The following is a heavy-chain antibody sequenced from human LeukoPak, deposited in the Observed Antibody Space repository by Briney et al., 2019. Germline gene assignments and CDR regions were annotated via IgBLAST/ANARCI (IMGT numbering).Heavy chain of an antibody. CDR2: ISYDGSNK. CDR1: GFTFSSYA. D-gene: IGHD4-17*01. CDR3: ARRSVTTFDY. V-gene: IGHV3-30*04. Sequence: GGSLRLSCAASGFTFSSYAMHWVRQAPGKGLEWVAVISYDGSNKYYADSVKGRFTISRDNSKNTLYLQMSSLRADDTAVYYCARRSVTTFDYWGQGSLVTVPS. J-gene: IGHJ4*02.